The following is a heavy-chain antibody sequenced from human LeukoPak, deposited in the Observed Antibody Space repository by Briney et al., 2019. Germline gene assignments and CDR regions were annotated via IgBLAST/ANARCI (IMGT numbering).Heavy chain of an antibody. CDR1: GFTFSSYG. J-gene: IGHJ4*02. CDR3: AKDSPGGSGYYFDY. CDR2: ISYDGSNK. V-gene: IGHV3-30*18. Sequence: GGSLRLSCAASGFTFSSYGMHWVRQAPGKGLEWVAVISYDGSNKYYADSVEGRFTISRDNSKNTLHLQMNSLRAEDTAVYYCAKDSPGGSGYYFDYWGQGTLVTVSS. D-gene: IGHD2-8*02.